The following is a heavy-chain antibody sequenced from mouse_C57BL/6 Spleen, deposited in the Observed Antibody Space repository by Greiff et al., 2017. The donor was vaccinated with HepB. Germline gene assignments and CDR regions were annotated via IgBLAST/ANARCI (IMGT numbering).Heavy chain of an antibody. D-gene: IGHD2-2*01. CDR3: ARDRGGGLYYYAMDY. CDR1: GFTFSSYA. CDR2: ISDGGSYT. V-gene: IGHV5-4*01. J-gene: IGHJ4*01. Sequence: DVKLVESGGGLVKPGGSLKLSCAASGFTFSSYAMSWVRQTPEKRLEWVATISDGGSYTYYPDNVKGRFTISRDNAKNNLYLQMSHLKSEDTAMYYCARDRGGGLYYYAMDYWGQGTSVTVSS.